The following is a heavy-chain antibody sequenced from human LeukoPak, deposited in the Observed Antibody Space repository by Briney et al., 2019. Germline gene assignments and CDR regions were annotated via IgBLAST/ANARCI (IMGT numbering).Heavy chain of an antibody. V-gene: IGHV4-39*07. Sequence: PSETLSLTCIVSGGSISSTTYYWGWIRQPPGKRLEWIGSIYYSGNTYYNPSLKSRVTISVDTSQNQFSLKLSSVTAADTAVYYCARDEAIFGAGYYYGMDVWGQGTTVTVSS. CDR2: IYYSGNT. CDR3: ARDEAIFGAGYYYGMDV. J-gene: IGHJ6*02. D-gene: IGHD3-3*01. CDR1: GGSISSTTYY.